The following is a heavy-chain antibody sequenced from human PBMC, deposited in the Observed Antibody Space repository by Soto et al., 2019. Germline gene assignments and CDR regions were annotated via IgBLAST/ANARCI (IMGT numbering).Heavy chain of an antibody. D-gene: IGHD2-2*01. V-gene: IGHV4-34*01. CDR3: ARGIGYCSSINCYSSRRLRFDS. Sequence: QVQLQQWGAGLLKPSETLSLTCAVYGGSFSGYYWTWLRQSPEKGLEWIGEVNHSGTTYYNPSLKTRVTIAVHTPKNQCSLKMSAVTAADTAVYYCARGIGYCSSINCYSSRRLRFDSWGQGTLVTVSS. CDR1: GGSFSGYY. CDR2: VNHSGTT. J-gene: IGHJ4*02.